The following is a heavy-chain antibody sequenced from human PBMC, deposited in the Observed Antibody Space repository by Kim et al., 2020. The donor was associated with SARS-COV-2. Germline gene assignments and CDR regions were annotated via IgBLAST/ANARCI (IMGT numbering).Heavy chain of an antibody. D-gene: IGHD4-17*01. CDR3: AKDPRYYGDPYNWFDP. CDR2: IWYDGSNK. J-gene: IGHJ5*02. V-gene: IGHV3-33*06. CDR1: GFTFSSYG. Sequence: GGSLRLSCAASGFTFSSYGMHWVRQAPGKGLEWVAVIWYDGSNKYYADSVKGRFTISRDNSKNTLYLQMNSLRAEDTAVYYCAKDPRYYGDPYNWFDPWGQGTLVTVSS.